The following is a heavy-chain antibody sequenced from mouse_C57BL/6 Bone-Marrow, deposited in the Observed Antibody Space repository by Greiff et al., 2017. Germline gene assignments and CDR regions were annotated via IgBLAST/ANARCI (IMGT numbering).Heavy chain of an antibody. Sequence: DVKLVESGTVLARPGASVKMSCKTSGYTFTSYWMHWVKQRPGQGLEWIGAIYPGNSDTSYNQKFKGKAKLTAVTSASTAYMELSSLTNEDSAVYYCTRENYGPYYYAMDYWGQGTSVTVSS. J-gene: IGHJ4*01. CDR2: IYPGNSDT. CDR3: TRENYGPYYYAMDY. CDR1: GYTFTSYW. D-gene: IGHD1-1*01. V-gene: IGHV1-5*01.